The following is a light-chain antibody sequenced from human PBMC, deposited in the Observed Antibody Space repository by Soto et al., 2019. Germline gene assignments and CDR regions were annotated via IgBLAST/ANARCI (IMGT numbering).Light chain of an antibody. J-gene: IGKJ1*01. CDR3: QQYNSYWT. V-gene: IGKV1-5*01. CDR2: DVS. Sequence: DIQMTQSPSTLSASVGDRVTITCRASQTISGWLAWYQQKPGKAPKLLIYDVSSLESGVPSRFSGSGSGTEFTLTINSLQPDDVATYDCQQYNSYWTFGQGTNVEIK. CDR1: QTISGW.